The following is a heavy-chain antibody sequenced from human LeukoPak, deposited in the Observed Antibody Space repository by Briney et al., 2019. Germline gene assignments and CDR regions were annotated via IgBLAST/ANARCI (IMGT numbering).Heavy chain of an antibody. CDR1: GFTISSYA. CDR2: ISGSGGST. D-gene: IGHD3-22*01. V-gene: IGHV3-23*01. CDR3: SYYYDSSGDLRN. Sequence: GGSLRLSCAASGFTISSYAMSWVRQAPGKGLEWVSAISGSGGSTYYADSVKGRFTISRDNSKNTLYLQMNSLRAEDTAVYYCSYYYDSSGDLRNWGQGTLVTVSS. J-gene: IGHJ4*02.